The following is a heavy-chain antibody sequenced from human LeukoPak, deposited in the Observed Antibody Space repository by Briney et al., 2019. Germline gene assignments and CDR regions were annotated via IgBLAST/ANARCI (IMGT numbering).Heavy chain of an antibody. D-gene: IGHD6-13*01. CDR3: ARGRFYRAAGTYFAY. CDR1: GYTFTGYY. Sequence: ASVKVSCKASGYTFTGYYMHWVRQAPGQGLEWMGWINPNSGGTNYAQKFQGRVTMTRDKSIRTAYMELSRLRSDDTAVYYCARGRFYRAAGTYFAYWGQGTLVTVSS. V-gene: IGHV1-2*02. CDR2: INPNSGGT. J-gene: IGHJ4*02.